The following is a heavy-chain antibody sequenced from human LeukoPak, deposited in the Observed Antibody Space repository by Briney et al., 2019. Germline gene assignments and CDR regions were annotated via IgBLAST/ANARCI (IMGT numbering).Heavy chain of an antibody. J-gene: IGHJ4*02. CDR2: IFPSGGEI. V-gene: IGHV3-23*01. CDR3: ATYRQVLLPFES. CDR1: GFTFSTFA. Sequence: AGGSLRLSCAASGFTFSTFAMIWVRQPPGKGLEGVSSIFPSGGEIHYADSVRGRFTISRDNSKSTVSLQMNSLRAEDTAIYYCATYRQVLLPFESWGQGTLVTVSS. D-gene: IGHD2-8*02.